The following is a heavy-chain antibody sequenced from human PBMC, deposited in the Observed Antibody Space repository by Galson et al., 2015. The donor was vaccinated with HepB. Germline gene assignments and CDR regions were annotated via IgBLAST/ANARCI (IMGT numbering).Heavy chain of an antibody. V-gene: IGHV3-30-3*01. Sequence: SLRLSCAASGFRISNFAMHWVRQAPGKGLEWVSMISYDGSNQFYIESVRGRFTISRDVSKNTLYLQMNSLRAEDTAVYYCAGDPDDTNGYYLTFEYWGQGSLVTVSS. J-gene: IGHJ4*02. D-gene: IGHD3-22*01. CDR2: ISYDGSNQ. CDR3: AGDPDDTNGYYLTFEY. CDR1: GFRISNFA.